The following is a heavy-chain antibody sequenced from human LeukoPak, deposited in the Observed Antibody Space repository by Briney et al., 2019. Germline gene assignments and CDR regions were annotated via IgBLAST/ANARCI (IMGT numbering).Heavy chain of an antibody. CDR1: GYSISSGYY. CDR3: ARYYGSGSYRVGY. D-gene: IGHD3-10*01. Sequence: SETLSLTCTVSGYSISSGYYWGWILQPPGKGLEWIGSIYHSGSTYYNPSLKSRVTISVDTSKNQFSLKLSSVPAADTAVYYCARYYGSGSYRVGYWGQGTLVTVSS. V-gene: IGHV4-38-2*02. CDR2: IYHSGST. J-gene: IGHJ4*02.